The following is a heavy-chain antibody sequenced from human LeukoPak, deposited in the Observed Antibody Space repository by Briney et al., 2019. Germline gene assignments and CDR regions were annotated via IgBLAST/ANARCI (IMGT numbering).Heavy chain of an antibody. D-gene: IGHD6-6*01. J-gene: IGHJ6*03. CDR3: ARDWGVSARPGYMDV. V-gene: IGHV4-59*01. Sequence: SETLSLTCAVYLDSLSGYSWSWIRQPPGKGLEWIGYIYYSGSTKYNPSLKSRVTISVDTSKNQFSLRLSSVTAADTAVYYCARDWGVSARPGYMDVWGKGTTVTVSS. CDR2: IYYSGST. CDR1: LDSLSGYS.